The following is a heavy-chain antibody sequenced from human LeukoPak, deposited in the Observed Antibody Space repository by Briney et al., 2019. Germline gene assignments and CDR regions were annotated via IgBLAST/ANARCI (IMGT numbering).Heavy chain of an antibody. CDR1: GGSISSGGYS. D-gene: IGHD3-10*01. CDR3: ARHQTGLLYYGSGSHTAAFNL. CDR2: IYYSGST. Sequence: SPSQTLSLTCAVSGGSISSGGYSWSWIRQPPGKGLEWIGYIYYSGSTYYNPSLKSRVTISVDTSKNQFSLKLSSVTAADTAVYYCARHQTGLLYYGSGSHTAAFNLWGQGTRVTVSS. J-gene: IGHJ3*01. V-gene: IGHV4-30-4*07.